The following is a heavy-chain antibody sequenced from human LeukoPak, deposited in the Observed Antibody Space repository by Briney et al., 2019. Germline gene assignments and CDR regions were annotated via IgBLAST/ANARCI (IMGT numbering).Heavy chain of an antibody. Sequence: SQTLSLTCTVSGGSISSGDYYWSWIRQPPGKGLERIGYIYYSGSTYYNPSLKSRVTISVDTSKNQFSLKLSSVTAADTAVYYCAREGSSGYSSVFDYWGQGTLVTVSS. CDR3: AREGSSGYSSVFDY. J-gene: IGHJ4*02. D-gene: IGHD3-22*01. CDR1: GGSISSGDYY. V-gene: IGHV4-30-4*01. CDR2: IYYSGST.